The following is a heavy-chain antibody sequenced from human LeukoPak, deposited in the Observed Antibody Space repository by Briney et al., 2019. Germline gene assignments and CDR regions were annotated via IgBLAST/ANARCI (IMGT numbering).Heavy chain of an antibody. Sequence: SETLSLTCAVYGGSFSGYYWSWIRQPPGKGLEWIGEINHSGSTNYNPSLESRVTISVDTSKNQFSLKLSSVTAADTAVYYCARVRSLDIVVVPAARVFFDYWGQGTLVTVSS. CDR3: ARVRSLDIVVVPAARVFFDY. CDR1: GGSFSGYY. J-gene: IGHJ4*02. CDR2: INHSGST. D-gene: IGHD2-2*03. V-gene: IGHV4-34*01.